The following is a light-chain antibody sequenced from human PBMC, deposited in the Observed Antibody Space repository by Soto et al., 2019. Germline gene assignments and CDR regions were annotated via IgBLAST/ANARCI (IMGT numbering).Light chain of an antibody. CDR2: EVT. CDR1: SSDVGGYQF. V-gene: IGLV2-11*01. J-gene: IGLJ3*02. Sequence: QSALTQPRSVSGSPGQSVTISCTGTSSDVGGYQFVSWYQQYPGKAPKVMIYEVTKRPSGVPDRFSGSKSGNTASLTVSGLQADDEADYYCASHAGSSHAWVFVGGTKVTVL. CDR3: ASHAGSSHAWV.